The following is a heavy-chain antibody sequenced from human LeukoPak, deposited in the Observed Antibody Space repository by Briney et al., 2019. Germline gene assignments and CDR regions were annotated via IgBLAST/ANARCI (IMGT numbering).Heavy chain of an antibody. CDR1: RYTFTDYY. CDR3: ATGERLVPAAMWFDY. V-gene: IGHV1-2*02. J-gene: IGHJ4*02. CDR2: INPKSGGR. D-gene: IGHD2-2*01. Sequence: ASLEVSCKASRYTFTDYYMHWVRQAPGQGLEWMGWINPKSGGRSYAQRFQGRVTMNRDTSISTAYMELSRLRSGDTAVYYCATGERLVPAAMWFDYWGQGTLVTVSS.